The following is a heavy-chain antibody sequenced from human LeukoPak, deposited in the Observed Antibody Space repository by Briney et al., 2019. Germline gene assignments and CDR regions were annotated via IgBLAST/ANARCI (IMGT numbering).Heavy chain of an antibody. CDR3: VTLKVGTTHPDY. CDR1: DDSISRSSYY. Sequence: SETLSLTCSVSDDSISRSSYYWGWNRQPPGKGLEWIGTFYYSGFTYYNPSLKNRVTISVDTSKNQFSLKLSSVTAEDTAVYYCVTLKVGTTHPDYWGQGTLVTVSS. CDR2: FYYSGFT. D-gene: IGHD1-26*01. J-gene: IGHJ4*02. V-gene: IGHV4-39*01.